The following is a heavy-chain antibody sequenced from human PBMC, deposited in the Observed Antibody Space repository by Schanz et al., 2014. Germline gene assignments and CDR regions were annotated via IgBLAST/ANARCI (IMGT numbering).Heavy chain of an antibody. D-gene: IGHD6-19*01. CDR1: GYTFTTYY. CDR3: ARLGTGMAVAGSVIDSYYYYMDV. V-gene: IGHV1-46*01. Sequence: QVLQVQSGSELKKPGTSVKVSCKASGYTFTTYYMLWVRQAPGQGLEWMGIINPSGGSTRYGQKFQGRITVTTDTSTSTVYLELSSLRSDDTAVYYCARLGTGMAVAGSVIDSYYYYMDVCGEGTTVTVSS. CDR2: INPSGGST. J-gene: IGHJ6*03.